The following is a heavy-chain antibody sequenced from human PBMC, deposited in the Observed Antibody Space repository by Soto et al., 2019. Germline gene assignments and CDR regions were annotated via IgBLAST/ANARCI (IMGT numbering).Heavy chain of an antibody. V-gene: IGHV1-3*01. CDR3: ASFGYNWNDGLYYYGMDV. CDR1: GYTFTSYA. Sequence: GASVKVSCKASGYTFTSYAMHWVRQAPGQRLEWMGWINAGNGNTKYSQKFQGRVTITRDTSASTAYMELSSLRSEDTAVYYCASFGYNWNDGLYYYGMDVWGQGTTVNVSS. CDR2: INAGNGNT. D-gene: IGHD1-1*01. J-gene: IGHJ6*02.